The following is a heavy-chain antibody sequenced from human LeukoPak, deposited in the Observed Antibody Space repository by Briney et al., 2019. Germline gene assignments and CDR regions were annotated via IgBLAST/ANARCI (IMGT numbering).Heavy chain of an antibody. D-gene: IGHD4-17*01. Sequence: GGSLRLSCAASGFNFNDYYMNWIRQVPGKGLEWVSYISRTGSTICYADSVKGRFTISRDNAKNSLYLQMNSLRAEDTAVYYCANLSDGDYDSDNYFDYWGQGTLVTVSS. J-gene: IGHJ4*02. CDR1: GFNFNDYY. CDR2: ISRTGSTI. V-gene: IGHV3-11*01. CDR3: ANLSDGDYDSDNYFDY.